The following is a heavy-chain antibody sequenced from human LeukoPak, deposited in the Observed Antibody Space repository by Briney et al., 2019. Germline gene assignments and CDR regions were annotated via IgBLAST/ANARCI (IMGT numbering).Heavy chain of an antibody. Sequence: GGSLRLSCAASGFTLSSYWMTWVRQAPGKGLEWVANIKQDGSEKYYVDSVTGRFTISRDNAKNLLYLQMNSLRAEDSAVYYCARDRGGSSGWSGVGYWGQGTLVTVSS. CDR2: IKQDGSEK. D-gene: IGHD6-19*01. CDR1: GFTLSSYW. V-gene: IGHV3-7*01. J-gene: IGHJ4*02. CDR3: ARDRGGSSGWSGVGY.